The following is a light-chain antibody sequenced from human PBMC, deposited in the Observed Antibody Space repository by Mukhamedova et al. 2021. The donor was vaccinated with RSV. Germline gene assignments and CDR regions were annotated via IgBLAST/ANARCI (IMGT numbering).Light chain of an antibody. V-gene: IGKV1-12*02. CDR2: DAS. J-gene: IGKJ4*01. CDR3: QEADRFPSLT. Sequence: QSTWEAPRLLIYDASGLESGVPSRFSGTGSGTDFSLIINDLQSEDFATYYCQEADRFPSLTFGGGTKVEI.